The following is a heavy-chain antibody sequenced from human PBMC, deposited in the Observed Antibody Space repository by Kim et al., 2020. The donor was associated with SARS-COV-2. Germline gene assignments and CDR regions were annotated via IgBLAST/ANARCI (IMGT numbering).Heavy chain of an antibody. D-gene: IGHD6-13*01. CDR3: ARGDSSSWYEVWFDP. J-gene: IGHJ5*02. CDR1: GYTFTSYD. Sequence: ASVKVSCKASGYTFTSYDIKWVRQATGQGLEWMGWMNPNSGNTGYAQKFQGRVTMTRNTSISTAYMELSSLRSEDTAVYYCARGDSSSWYEVWFDPWGQGTLVTVSS. V-gene: IGHV1-8*01. CDR2: MNPNSGNT.